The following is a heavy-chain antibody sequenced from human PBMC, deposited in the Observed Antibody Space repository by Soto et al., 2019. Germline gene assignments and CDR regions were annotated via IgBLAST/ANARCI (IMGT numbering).Heavy chain of an antibody. V-gene: IGHV3-21*02. D-gene: IGHD2-2*01. CDR1: GFSLSSHA. J-gene: IGHJ4*02. Sequence: EVQLLDSGGGLVKPGGFLRLSCAASGFSLSSHAMAWFRQAAGKGLEWVSSISTAGSAIYYADSVKGRFTISKDNAKNSVFLQMNSLRVEDTAVYYCARGYCSRPSCSHFDCWGQGTLVTVSS. CDR3: ARGYCSRPSCSHFDC. CDR2: ISTAGSAI.